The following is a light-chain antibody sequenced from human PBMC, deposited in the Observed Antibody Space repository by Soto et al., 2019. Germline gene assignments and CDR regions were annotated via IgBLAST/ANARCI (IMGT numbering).Light chain of an antibody. CDR3: CSYTDSAYA. V-gene: IGLV2-11*01. Sequence: QFVLTQPRSVSGTPGRSVTISCTRTSSDVGAYNYVSWYQQHPAKAPNLMIYDVSKRPSGVPDRFSGSKSGNTASLTISGFQAEDEGDYYRCSYTDSAYAVGTGTKVTV. CDR2: DVS. J-gene: IGLJ1*01. CDR1: SSDVGAYNY.